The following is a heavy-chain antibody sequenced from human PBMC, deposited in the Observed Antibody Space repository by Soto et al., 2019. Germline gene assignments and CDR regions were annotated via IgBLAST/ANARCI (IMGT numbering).Heavy chain of an antibody. CDR3: ARGGSMVRGAYYYYGMDV. V-gene: IGHV4-59*01. J-gene: IGHJ6*02. CDR1: GCSISSYY. D-gene: IGHD3-10*01. Sequence: PSETLSLTCTVSGCSISSYYWSGIRQPPGKGLEWIGYIYYSGSTNYNPSLKSRVTISVDTSKNQFSLKLSSVTAADTAVYYCARGGSMVRGAYYYYGMDVWGQGTTVTVSS. CDR2: IYYSGST.